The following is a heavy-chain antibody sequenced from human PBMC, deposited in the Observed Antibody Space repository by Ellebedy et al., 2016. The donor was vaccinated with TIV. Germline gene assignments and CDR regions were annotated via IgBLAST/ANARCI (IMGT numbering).Heavy chain of an antibody. CDR2: IKQDESEK. J-gene: IGHJ6*04. V-gene: IGHV3-7*01. Sequence: GESLKISCAASGFTFSNYWMHWVRQVPGRGLEWVANIKQDESEKYYVDSVKGRFTISRDNAKNSLYLQMNSLRVEDTAVYYCGRAMDVWGKGTTVTVSS. CDR1: GFTFSNYW. CDR3: GRAMDV.